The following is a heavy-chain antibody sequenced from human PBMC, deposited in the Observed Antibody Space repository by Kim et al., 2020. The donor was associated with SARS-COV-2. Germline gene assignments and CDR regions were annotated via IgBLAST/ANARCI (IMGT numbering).Heavy chain of an antibody. D-gene: IGHD3-9*01. CDR2: INPSGGST. CDR1: GYTFTSYY. J-gene: IGHJ5*02. Sequence: ASVKVSCKASGYTFTSYYMHWVRQAPGQGLEWMGIINPSGGSTSYAQKFQGRVTMTRDTSTSTVYMELSSLRSEDTAVYYCARGIVLRYFDWLLSHGNQNWFDPWGQGTLVTVSS. CDR3: ARGIVLRYFDWLLSHGNQNWFDP. V-gene: IGHV1-46*01.